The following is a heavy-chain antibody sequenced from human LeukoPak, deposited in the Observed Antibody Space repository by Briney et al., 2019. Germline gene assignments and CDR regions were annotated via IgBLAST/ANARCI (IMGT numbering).Heavy chain of an antibody. V-gene: IGHV4-4*07. Sequence: PSETLSLTCTVSGGSISSSYWSWIRQPAGKGLEWIGRGSTSGSTYYKPSLESRATMSVDRSKNQFSLKLSSVTAADTAVYYCARECGYSGYDRSYYYYYMDVWGKGTTVTVSS. CDR3: ARECGYSGYDRSYYYYYMDV. CDR1: GGSISSSY. J-gene: IGHJ6*03. CDR2: GSTSGST. D-gene: IGHD5-12*01.